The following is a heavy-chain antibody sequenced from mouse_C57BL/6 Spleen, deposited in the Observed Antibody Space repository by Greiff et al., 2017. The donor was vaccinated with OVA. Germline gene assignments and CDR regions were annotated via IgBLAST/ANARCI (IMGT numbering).Heavy chain of an antibody. V-gene: IGHV1-82*01. CDR2: IYPGDGDT. CDR3: AREGYYVRVYAMDY. CDR1: GYAFSSSW. Sequence: VQLQQSGPELVKPGASVKISCKASGYAFSSSWMNWVKQRPGKGLEWIGRIYPGDGDTNYNGKFKGKATLTADKSSSTAYMQLSSLTSEDSAVYFCAREGYYVRVYAMDYWGQGTSVTVSS. J-gene: IGHJ4*01. D-gene: IGHD1-1*01.